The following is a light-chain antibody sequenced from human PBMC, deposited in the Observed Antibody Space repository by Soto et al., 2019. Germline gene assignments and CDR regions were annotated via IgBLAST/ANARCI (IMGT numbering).Light chain of an antibody. CDR2: SAS. V-gene: IGKV1-27*01. CDR3: QKYNSGPLT. CDR1: QGISNF. J-gene: IGKJ4*01. Sequence: DIQMTQSPSSLSASLGDRVTITCRASQGISNFVAWYQQIAGKVPKLLIHSASTLQSGVPSRFSGSGSGTDFTLTISSLQPEDVAIYYCQKYNSGPLTFGGGTKVDI.